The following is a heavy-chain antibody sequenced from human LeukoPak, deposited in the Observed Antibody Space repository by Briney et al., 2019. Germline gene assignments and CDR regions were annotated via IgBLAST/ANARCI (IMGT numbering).Heavy chain of an antibody. CDR1: GASITNYY. CDR3: ATAPKYYYLDV. J-gene: IGHJ6*03. Sequence: PSETLSLTCSVSGASITNYYLTWVRRSPGKRLECIGYNHYSGGTNYTPSLKSRVTILIDSTKNQFSLRLTSVTAADTAVYYCATAPKYYYLDVWGKGSTVTVSS. CDR2: NHYSGGT. V-gene: IGHV4-59*03.